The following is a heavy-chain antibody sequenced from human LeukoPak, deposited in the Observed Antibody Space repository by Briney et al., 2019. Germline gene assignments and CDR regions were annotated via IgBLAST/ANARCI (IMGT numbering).Heavy chain of an antibody. V-gene: IGHV5-51*01. Sequence: GESLKISCQGPGYSFISYWIGWVRQMPGKGLEWMGIIYPGDSDTKYSPSFQGQVTISADRSINTAYLQWSSLRASDTAMYYCARSHSGSYPNWFDLWGQGTLVTVSS. CDR2: IYPGDSDT. CDR3: ARSHSGSYPNWFDL. CDR1: GYSFISYW. J-gene: IGHJ5*02. D-gene: IGHD1-26*01.